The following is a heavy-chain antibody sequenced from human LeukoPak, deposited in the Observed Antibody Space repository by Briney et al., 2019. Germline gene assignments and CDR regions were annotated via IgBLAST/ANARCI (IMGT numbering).Heavy chain of an antibody. J-gene: IGHJ4*02. V-gene: IGHV3-48*01. CDR3: ARKNTTSSEDY. Sequence: GGPLRLSCAASGFSFRSYSMNWVRQAPGKGLEWVSFISGSGTSIDYVDSVKGRFTVSRDNGKNSLFLHMNSLRAEDTAVYYCARKNTTSSEDYWGQGTLVTVSS. CDR2: ISGSGTSI. D-gene: IGHD6-6*01. CDR1: GFSFRSYS.